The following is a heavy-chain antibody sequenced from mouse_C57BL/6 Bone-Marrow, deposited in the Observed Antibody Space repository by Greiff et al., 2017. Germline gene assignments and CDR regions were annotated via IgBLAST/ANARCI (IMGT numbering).Heavy chain of an antibody. CDR3: ATYYSNYDAMDY. V-gene: IGHV1-7*01. J-gene: IGHJ4*01. Sequence: VMLVESGAELAKPGASVKLSCKASGYTFTSYWMHWVKQRPGQGLEWIGYINPSSGYTKYNQKFKDKATLTADKSSSTAYMQLSSLTYEDSAVYYCATYYSNYDAMDYWGQGTSVTVSS. CDR2: INPSSGYT. D-gene: IGHD2-5*01. CDR1: GYTFTSYW.